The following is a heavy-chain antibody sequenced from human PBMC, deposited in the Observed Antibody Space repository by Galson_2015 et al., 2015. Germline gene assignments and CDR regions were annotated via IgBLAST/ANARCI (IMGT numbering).Heavy chain of an antibody. CDR2: ISGSGAGT. D-gene: IGHD4-17*01. CDR3: ASGGPTVTEFDS. Sequence: ALRLSGAASGFTFSTYAMNWVRQAPGKGLEWVSAISGSGAGTYYADYGKGRFTVSRDNSKNTLYLQMKSLRAEDSAVYYCASGGPTVTEFDSWGQGTLVTVSS. J-gene: IGHJ4*02. V-gene: IGHV3-23*01. CDR1: GFTFSTYA.